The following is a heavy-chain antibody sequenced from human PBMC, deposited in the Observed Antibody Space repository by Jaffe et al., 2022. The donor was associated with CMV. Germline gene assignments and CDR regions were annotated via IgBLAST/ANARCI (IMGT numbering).Heavy chain of an antibody. Sequence: EVQLVESGGGLVQPGGSLRLSCAASGFTFSSYWMSWVRQAPGKGLEWVANIKQDGSEKYYVDSVKGRFTISRDNAKNSLYLQMNSLRAEDTAVYYCARAHGESGYLNYYYYYYGMDVWGQGTTVTVSS. V-gene: IGHV3-7*01. D-gene: IGHD3-3*01. CDR1: GFTFSSYW. CDR3: ARAHGESGYLNYYYYYYGMDV. CDR2: IKQDGSEK. J-gene: IGHJ6*02.